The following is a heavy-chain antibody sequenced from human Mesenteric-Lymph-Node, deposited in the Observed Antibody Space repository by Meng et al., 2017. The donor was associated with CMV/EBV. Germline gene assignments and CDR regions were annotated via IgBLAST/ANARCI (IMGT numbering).Heavy chain of an antibody. D-gene: IGHD2-15*01. CDR2: INGDGSTT. Sequence: GGSLRLSCAASGFTFSSYWMSWVRQAPGKGLVWVSHINGDGSTTNYADSVKGRFTISRDKAKNTLYLQMNSLRAEDTAVDYCTRATPRPIDYWGQGTLVTVSS. J-gene: IGHJ4*02. CDR3: TRATPRPIDY. V-gene: IGHV3-74*01. CDR1: GFTFSSYW.